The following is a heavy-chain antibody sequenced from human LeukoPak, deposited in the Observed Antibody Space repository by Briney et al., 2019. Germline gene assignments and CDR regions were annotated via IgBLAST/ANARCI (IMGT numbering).Heavy chain of an antibody. D-gene: IGHD6-6*01. CDR1: GFTFSSYS. CDR2: ISSSSSYI. J-gene: IGHJ4*02. V-gene: IGHV3-21*01. Sequence: GGSLRLSCAASGFTFSSYSMNWVRQAPGKGLEWVSSISSSSSYIYYADSVKGRFTISRDNAKNSLYLQMNSLRAEDTAVYYCTTELTGDSSSSLIFDYWGQGTLVTVSS. CDR3: TTELTGDSSSSLIFDY.